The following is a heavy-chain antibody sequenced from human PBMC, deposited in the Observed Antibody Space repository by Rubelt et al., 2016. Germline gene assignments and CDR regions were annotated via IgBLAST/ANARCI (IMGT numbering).Heavy chain of an antibody. CDR1: GCSFTSYW. CDR3: ARHGQVQSGDAFDI. V-gene: IGHV5-51*01. CDR2: IYPGDSDT. Sequence: EVQLVQSGAEVKKPGESLKISCKGSGCSFTSYWIGWVRQMPGKGLEWMGIIYPGDSDTRYSPSSQGQVPSAAEKSIRTAYLTWSSLEASDTAMYYCARHGQVQSGDAFDIWGQGTMVTVSS. J-gene: IGHJ3*02. D-gene: IGHD1-26*01.